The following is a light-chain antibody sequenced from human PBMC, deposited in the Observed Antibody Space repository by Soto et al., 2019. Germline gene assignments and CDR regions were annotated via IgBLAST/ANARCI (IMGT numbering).Light chain of an antibody. J-gene: IGLJ1*01. CDR1: SSNIGGNS. CDR3: GSWDSSLSAYV. CDR2: DDN. Sequence: QSLLAQPTSVSSAPGQKVTMSCCGSSSNIGGNSVSWYQQLPGTAPKLLIYDDNKRPSGIPDRFSGSKSGTSATLGITGFQTGDEADYYCGSWDSSLSAYVFGTGTKVTVL. V-gene: IGLV1-51*01.